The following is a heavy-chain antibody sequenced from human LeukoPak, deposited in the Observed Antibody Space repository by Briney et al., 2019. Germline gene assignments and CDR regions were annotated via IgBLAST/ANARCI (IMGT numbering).Heavy chain of an antibody. Sequence: GGSLRLSCAASGFTLSIYDMHWVRQPTGKGLEWVSAIAPSGDTYYPGSVKGRFTISRENANNYLYLLMNIMRPGEEAVYYCARVNGVGANGPFDIWGQGTMVTVSS. CDR2: IAPSGDT. V-gene: IGHV3-13*01. CDR1: GFTLSIYD. J-gene: IGHJ3*02. CDR3: ARVNGVGANGPFDI. D-gene: IGHD1-26*01.